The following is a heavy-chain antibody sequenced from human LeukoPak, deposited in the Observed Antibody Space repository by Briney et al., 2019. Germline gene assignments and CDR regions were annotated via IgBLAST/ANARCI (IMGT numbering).Heavy chain of an antibody. CDR3: AKHLGSHSFLFYYMDV. J-gene: IGHJ6*03. CDR1: QFTFSRFA. V-gene: IGHV3-23*01. D-gene: IGHD2-21*01. Sequence: GGSLRLSCEASQFTFSRFAMSWIRQAPGTGLEWVSTLSGSGTATYYADSVKSRFTTSRDNSKDTLYLQMDNLRADDTAVYYCAKHLGSHSFLFYYMDVWGTGTSVIVSS. CDR2: LSGSGTAT.